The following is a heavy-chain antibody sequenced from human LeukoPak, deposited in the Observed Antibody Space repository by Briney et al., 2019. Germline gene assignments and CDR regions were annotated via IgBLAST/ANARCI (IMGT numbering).Heavy chain of an antibody. D-gene: IGHD5-18*01. Sequence: SETLSLTCTVSGGSISGYYWSWIRQPPGKGLEWIGYIYYSGNSNYNPSLKSRVTISVDTSKNQFSLKLSSVTAADTAVYYCARAVYSYGSYYFDYWGQGTLVTVSS. V-gene: IGHV4-59*01. CDR3: ARAVYSYGSYYFDY. J-gene: IGHJ4*02. CDR2: IYYSGNS. CDR1: GGSISGYY.